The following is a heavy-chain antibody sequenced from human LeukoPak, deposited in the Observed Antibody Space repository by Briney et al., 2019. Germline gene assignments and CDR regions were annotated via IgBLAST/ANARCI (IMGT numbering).Heavy chain of an antibody. CDR2: INHSGST. CDR3: ARGEYSGYDYYFDY. V-gene: IGHV4-34*01. CDR1: GGSFSGYY. J-gene: IGHJ4*02. D-gene: IGHD5-12*01. Sequence: SETLSLTCAVYGGSFSGYYWSWIRQPPGKGLEWIGEINHSGSTNYNPSHKSRVTISVDTSKNQFSLKLNSVTAADTAVYYCARGEYSGYDYYFDYWGQGTLVTVSS.